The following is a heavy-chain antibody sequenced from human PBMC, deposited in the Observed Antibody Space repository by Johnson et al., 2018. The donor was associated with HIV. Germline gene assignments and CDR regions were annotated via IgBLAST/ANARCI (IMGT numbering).Heavy chain of an antibody. D-gene: IGHD6-19*01. J-gene: IGHJ3*02. V-gene: IGHV3-30*02. Sequence: QLVESGGGVVQPGGSLRLSCAASGFTFSSYGMHWVRQAPGKGLEWVAFIRYDGSNKYYADSVRGRFTISRDNSKHTLYLQMNSLRAEDTAVYYCARERVRRRQWLVRSDHDAFNIWGQGTMVTVSS. CDR1: GFTFSSYG. CDR2: IRYDGSNK. CDR3: ARERVRRRQWLVRSDHDAFNI.